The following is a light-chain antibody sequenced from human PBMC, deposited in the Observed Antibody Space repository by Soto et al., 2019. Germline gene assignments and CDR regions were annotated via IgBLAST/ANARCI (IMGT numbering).Light chain of an antibody. CDR3: QQYGTSPRYT. CDR2: EAS. CDR1: QSVGSTY. Sequence: EILLTQSPGTLSLSPGERATLSCRTSQSVGSTYLAWYQQKPGQAPRLLIYEASRRATGIPDRFSGSRSGTDFTLTISRLQHDDCAVYYFQQYGTSPRYTFGQGTKLEI. V-gene: IGKV3-20*01. J-gene: IGKJ2*01.